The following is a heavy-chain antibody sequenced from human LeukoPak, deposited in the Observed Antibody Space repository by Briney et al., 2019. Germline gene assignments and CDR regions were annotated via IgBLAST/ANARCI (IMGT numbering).Heavy chain of an antibody. CDR2: ISSSSSYI. Sequence: GGSLRPSCAASGFTFSSYSMNWVRQAPGKGLEWVSSISSSSSYIYYADSVKGRFTISRDNAKNSLYLQMNSLRAEDTAVYYCARDIVGTIHYYYGMDVWGKGTTVTVSS. D-gene: IGHD1-1*01. CDR1: GFTFSSYS. V-gene: IGHV3-21*01. CDR3: ARDIVGTIHYYYGMDV. J-gene: IGHJ6*04.